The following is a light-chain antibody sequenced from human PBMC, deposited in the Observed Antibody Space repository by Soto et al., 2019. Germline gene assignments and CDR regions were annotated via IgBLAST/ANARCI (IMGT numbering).Light chain of an antibody. CDR3: LQDYNYPWT. CDR2: AAS. CDR1: QGIRSD. J-gene: IGKJ1*01. V-gene: IGKV1-6*01. Sequence: AIQMTQSPSSLSASVGDRVTITCRASQGIRSDLGWYQQRPGKAPKLLIYAASSLQIGVPSRFSGSGSGTDFTLTISSLQPEDFATYYCLQDYNYPWTFGQGTKVEIK.